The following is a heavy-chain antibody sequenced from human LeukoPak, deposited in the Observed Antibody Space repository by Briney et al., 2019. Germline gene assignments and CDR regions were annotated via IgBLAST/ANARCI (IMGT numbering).Heavy chain of an antibody. J-gene: IGHJ3*02. V-gene: IGHV3-30*03. CDR1: GFTFSYYG. CDR2: ISTDASNK. Sequence: PGGSLTLSCAASGFTFSYYGLHWVRQAPGKGLEWVSLISTDASNKNYADSVKGRFTISRDNSKNTLYLQMKSLRVEDTAVYYCARATGDAESHVPYDAFDIWGQGTMVTVSS. CDR3: ARATGDAESHVPYDAFDI. D-gene: IGHD7-27*01.